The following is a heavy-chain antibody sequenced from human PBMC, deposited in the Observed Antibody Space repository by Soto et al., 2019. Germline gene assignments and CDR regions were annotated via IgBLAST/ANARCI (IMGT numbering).Heavy chain of an antibody. J-gene: IGHJ4*02. CDR1: VFTFSTYA. Sequence: EVQLLESGGGLVQPGGSLRLSCADSVFTFSTYAMSWVRQAPGKGLEWVSTITNSGAGTYYADSVKGRLTISRDNSKNTLYLQMNSLRAEDTAVSFCAKAHLHGRGFQDYWGQGTLVTVSS. CDR3: AKAHLHGRGFQDY. D-gene: IGHD2-15*01. V-gene: IGHV3-23*01. CDR2: ITNSGAGT.